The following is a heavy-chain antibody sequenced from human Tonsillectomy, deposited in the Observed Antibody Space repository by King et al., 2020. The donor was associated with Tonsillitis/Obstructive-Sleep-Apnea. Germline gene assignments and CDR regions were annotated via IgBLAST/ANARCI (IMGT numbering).Heavy chain of an antibody. CDR1: GFTFSRSG. Sequence: VQLVESGGGVVQPGGSLRLSCAASGFTFSRSGMHWVRQAPGEGLEWVAVISYDGINKNYGDSVQGRFTISRDNSKNTLFLQMNSLRPDDTAVYYCAKSDCITIGCYPRLFDSWGQGALVTVSS. J-gene: IGHJ4*02. V-gene: IGHV3-30*18. CDR2: ISYDGINK. CDR3: AKSDCITIGCYPRLFDS. D-gene: IGHD2-2*01.